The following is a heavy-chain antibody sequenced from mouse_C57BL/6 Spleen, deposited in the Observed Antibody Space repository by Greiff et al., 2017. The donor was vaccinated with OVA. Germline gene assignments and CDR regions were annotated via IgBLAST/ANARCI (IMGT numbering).Heavy chain of an antibody. CDR3: ARGPYYGSPWYFDV. D-gene: IGHD1-1*01. CDR1: GYTFTSYW. Sequence: QVHVKQPGAELVRPGSSVKLSCKASGYTFTSYWMHWVKQRPIQGLEWIGNIDPSDSETHYNQKFKDKATLTVDKSSSTAYMQLSSLTSEDSAVYYCARGPYYGSPWYFDVWGTGTTVTVSS. V-gene: IGHV1-52*01. CDR2: IDPSDSET. J-gene: IGHJ1*03.